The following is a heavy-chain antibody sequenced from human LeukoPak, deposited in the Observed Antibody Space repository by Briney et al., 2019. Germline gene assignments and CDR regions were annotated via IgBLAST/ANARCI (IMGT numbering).Heavy chain of an antibody. Sequence: PSETLSLTCAVYGGSFSGYYWSWIRQPPGKGLEWIGEINHSGSTNYNPSLKSRVTISVDTSKNQFSLKLSSVTAADTAVYYCARGVRYNYYYYYGMDVWGQGTTVTVSS. D-gene: IGHD3-16*02. CDR3: ARGVRYNYYYYYGMDV. CDR2: INHSGST. CDR1: GGSFSGYY. J-gene: IGHJ6*02. V-gene: IGHV4-34*01.